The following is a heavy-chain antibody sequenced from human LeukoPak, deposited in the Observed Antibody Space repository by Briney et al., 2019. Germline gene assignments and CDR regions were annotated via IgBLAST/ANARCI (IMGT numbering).Heavy chain of an antibody. D-gene: IGHD3-22*01. CDR2: IYYSGST. CDR1: GGSISSYY. J-gene: IGHJ4*02. V-gene: IGHV4-59*12. CDR3: ARDRNYYDSSGSLGY. Sequence: SETLSLTCTVSGGSISSYYWSWIRQPPGKGLEWIGYIYYSGSTNYNPSLKSRVTISVDKSKNQFSLKLSPVTAADTAVYYCARDRNYYDSSGSLGYWGQGTLVTVSS.